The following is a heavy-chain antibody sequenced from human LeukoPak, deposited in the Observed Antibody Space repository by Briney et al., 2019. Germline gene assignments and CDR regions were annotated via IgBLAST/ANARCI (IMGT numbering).Heavy chain of an antibody. CDR2: ISSSGSTI. D-gene: IGHD3-22*01. CDR1: GFTFSSYE. CDR3: ARAPRRRITMTVVASHFDY. V-gene: IGHV3-48*03. J-gene: IGHJ4*02. Sequence: QAGGSLRLSCAASGFTFSSYEMNWVRQAPGKGLEWVSYISSSGSTIYYADSVKGRFTISRDNAKNSLYLQMNSLRAEDTAVYYCARAPRRRITMTVVASHFDYWGQGTLVTVSS.